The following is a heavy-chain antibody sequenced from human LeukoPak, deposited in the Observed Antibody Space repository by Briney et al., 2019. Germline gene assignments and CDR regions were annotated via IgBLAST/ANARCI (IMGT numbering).Heavy chain of an antibody. CDR3: ARPRYCSSTSCPIVY. V-gene: IGHV4-39*01. J-gene: IGHJ4*02. Sequence: SETLSLTCTVSGGSISSSSYYWGWIRQPPGKGLEWIGSIYYSGSTYYNPSLKSRVTISVDTSKNQFSLKLSSVTAADTAVYYCARPRYCSSTSCPIVYWGQGTLVTVSS. CDR2: IYYSGST. D-gene: IGHD2-2*01. CDR1: GGSISSSSYY.